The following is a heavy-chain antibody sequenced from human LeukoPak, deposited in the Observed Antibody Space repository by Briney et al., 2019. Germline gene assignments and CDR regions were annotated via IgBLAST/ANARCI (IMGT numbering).Heavy chain of an antibody. CDR3: ARGWLGGQVYYYYYMDV. CDR1: GGSISSSSYY. J-gene: IGHJ6*03. V-gene: IGHV4-39*07. Sequence: SETLSLTCTVSGGSISSSSYYWGWIRQPPGKGLEWIGSIYYSGSTYHNPSLKSRVTISVDTSKNQFSLKLSSVTAADTAVYYCARGWLGGQVYYYYYMDVWGKGTTVTISS. CDR2: IYYSGST. D-gene: IGHD3-10*01.